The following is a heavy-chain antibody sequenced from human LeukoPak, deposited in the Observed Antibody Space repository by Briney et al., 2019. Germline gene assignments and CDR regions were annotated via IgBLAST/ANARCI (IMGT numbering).Heavy chain of an antibody. CDR1: GYTFTSYY. Sequence: ASVTVSFKASGYTFTSYYMHWVRQAPGQGLEWMGIINPSGGSTSYAQKFQGRVTMTRDMSTSTVYMELSSLRSEDTAVYYCARGSAIFGVVMNWFDPWGQGTLVTVSS. CDR2: INPSGGST. D-gene: IGHD3-3*01. V-gene: IGHV1-46*01. CDR3: ARGSAIFGVVMNWFDP. J-gene: IGHJ5*02.